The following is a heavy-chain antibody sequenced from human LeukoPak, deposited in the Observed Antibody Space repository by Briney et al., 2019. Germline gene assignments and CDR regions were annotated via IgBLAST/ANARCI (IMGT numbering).Heavy chain of an antibody. CDR2: ISYDGSNK. CDR3: AKHGSGPTSDLDS. CDR1: GFTFSSYG. Sequence: PGGSLRLSCAASGFTFSSYGMHWVRQAPGKGLEWVAVISYDGSNKYYADSVKGRFTISRDNSKNTLYLQMNSLRAEDTAVYYCAKHGSGPTSDLDSWGQGTLVTVSS. J-gene: IGHJ4*02. V-gene: IGHV3-30*18. D-gene: IGHD5-12*01.